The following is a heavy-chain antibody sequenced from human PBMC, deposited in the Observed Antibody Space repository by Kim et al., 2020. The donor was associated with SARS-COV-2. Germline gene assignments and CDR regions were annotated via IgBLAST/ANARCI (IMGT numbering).Heavy chain of an antibody. CDR1: GFTFDDYA. V-gene: IGHV3-9*01. CDR2: ISWNSGSI. D-gene: IGHD3-3*01. CDR3: AKDHLEWLFRGWMGAYGMDV. Sequence: GGSLRLSCAASGFTFDDYAMHWVRQAPGKGLEWVSGISWNSGSIGYADSVKGRFTISRDNAKNSLYLQMNSLRAEDTALYYCAKDHLEWLFRGWMGAYGMDVWGQGTTVTVSS. J-gene: IGHJ6*02.